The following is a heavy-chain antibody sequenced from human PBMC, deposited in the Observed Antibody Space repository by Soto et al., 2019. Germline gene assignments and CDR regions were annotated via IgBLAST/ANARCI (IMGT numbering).Heavy chain of an antibody. CDR3: ARKVLGSTSRPDWWYFDL. D-gene: IGHD2-2*01. V-gene: IGHV3-23*01. J-gene: IGHJ2*01. Sequence: EVQLLESGGGLVQPGGSLRLSCVGSGFTFINYAMNWVRQTPGKGLEWVSTISGGGDRTFDADTVKGRFTISRDNSKNTVNLQMNSLRADDTAVYYCARKVLGSTSRPDWWYFDLWPWHPGHCLL. CDR1: GFTFINYA. CDR2: ISGGGDRT.